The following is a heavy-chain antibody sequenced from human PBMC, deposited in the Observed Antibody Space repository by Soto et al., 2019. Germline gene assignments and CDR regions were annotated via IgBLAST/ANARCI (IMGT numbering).Heavy chain of an antibody. CDR2: INPSDGSA. J-gene: IGHJ4*02. V-gene: IGHV1-46*01. D-gene: IGHD1-26*01. CDR1: GYTFTSCY. CDR3: ARDAAGSYYDY. Sequence: QVQLVQSGAEVKKPGASVKVSCKASGYTFTSCYIHWVRLAPGQGLEWMGIINPSDGSASYAQKFQGRVTMTRDTSTSTVYMEVTSLRSEDTAVYYCARDAAGSYYDYWGQGTLVTVSS.